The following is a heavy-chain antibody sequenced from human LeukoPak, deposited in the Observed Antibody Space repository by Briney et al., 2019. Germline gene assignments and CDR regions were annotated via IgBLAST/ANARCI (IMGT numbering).Heavy chain of an antibody. CDR1: GFTFSSYA. Sequence: GGSLRLSCAASGFTFSSYAMTWVRQAPGKGLEWVSAIIGSGDTTYYADSVKGRVSISRDNSKNTVYLQMNSLKAEDTAIYFCTKEVSYDYVWGSYRPYWGQGTLVTVSS. V-gene: IGHV3-23*01. D-gene: IGHD3-16*02. J-gene: IGHJ4*02. CDR3: TKEVSYDYVWGSYRPY. CDR2: IIGSGDTT.